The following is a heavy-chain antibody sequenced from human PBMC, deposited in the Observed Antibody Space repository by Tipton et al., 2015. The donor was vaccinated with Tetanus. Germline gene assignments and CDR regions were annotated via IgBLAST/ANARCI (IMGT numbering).Heavy chain of an antibody. J-gene: IGHJ6*02. CDR3: ARVVEVAVAGMGLYYDCVMDV. Sequence: TLSLTCSVSGDSISGYYWSWIRQPPGMGLEWIGHIHSSGTTHYNPSLKSRVSISLDTPKIHFSLKLDSVTAADSAVYHCARVVEVAVAGMGLYYDCVMDVWGQGTTVTVSS. V-gene: IGHV4-59*01. CDR1: GDSISGYY. CDR2: IHSSGTT. D-gene: IGHD6-19*01.